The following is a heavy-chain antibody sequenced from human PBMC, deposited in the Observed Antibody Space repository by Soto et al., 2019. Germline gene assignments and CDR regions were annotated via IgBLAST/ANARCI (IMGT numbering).Heavy chain of an antibody. Sequence: QVQLVESGGGVVQPGRSLRLSCAASGFRFSSYGMNWVRQSPGKGLEWVAVIWYDGSNKFYGNSVKGRFTISRDNSRNTLYLQMNSLRDEDMAVYYCATEGKDDSVKGGFDNWGQGTLVTVSS. CDR2: IWYDGSNK. CDR1: GFRFSSYG. J-gene: IGHJ4*02. V-gene: IGHV3-33*01. CDR3: ATEGKDDSVKGGFDN. D-gene: IGHD3-22*01.